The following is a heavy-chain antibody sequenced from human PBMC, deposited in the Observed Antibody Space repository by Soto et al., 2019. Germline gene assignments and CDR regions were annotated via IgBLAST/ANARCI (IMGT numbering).Heavy chain of an antibody. J-gene: IGHJ2*01. Sequence: QLQLQESGPGLVKPSETLSLTCTVSGGSISSSSYYWGWIRQPPGKGLEWIGSIYYSGSTYYNPSLKSRVTISVDTSKNQFSLKLSSVTAADTAVYYCARPSGSYSNWYFDLWGRGTLVTVSS. V-gene: IGHV4-39*01. CDR2: IYYSGST. D-gene: IGHD1-26*01. CDR1: GGSISSSSYY. CDR3: ARPSGSYSNWYFDL.